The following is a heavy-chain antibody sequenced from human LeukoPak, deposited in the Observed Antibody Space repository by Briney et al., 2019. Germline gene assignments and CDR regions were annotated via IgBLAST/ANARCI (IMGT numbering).Heavy chain of an antibody. Sequence: SETLSLTCTVSGGSISTYYWRWIRQPAGKGLEWIGHIYTSGSTNYNPSLRSRVTMSVDTSKNQFSLKLSSVTAADTAVYYCARSEYSSSAAFDIWGQGTMVTVSS. CDR1: GGSISTYY. CDR3: ARSEYSSSAAFDI. V-gene: IGHV4-4*07. D-gene: IGHD6-6*01. CDR2: IYTSGST. J-gene: IGHJ3*02.